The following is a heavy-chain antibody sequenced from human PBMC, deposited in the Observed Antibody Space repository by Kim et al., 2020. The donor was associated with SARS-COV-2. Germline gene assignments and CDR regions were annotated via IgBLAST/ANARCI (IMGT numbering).Heavy chain of an antibody. D-gene: IGHD3-10*01. Sequence: GGSLRLSCAASGFTFSSYWMHWVRQAPGKGLVWVSRLNADRSSTAYADSVKGRFTISRDNAKNTLYLQMDSLRADDTAVYYCASRGFGSGSYYVRGGMDVWGQGTTVTVSS. CDR2: LNADRSST. CDR3: ASRGFGSGSYYVRGGMDV. CDR1: GFTFSSYW. V-gene: IGHV3-74*01. J-gene: IGHJ6*02.